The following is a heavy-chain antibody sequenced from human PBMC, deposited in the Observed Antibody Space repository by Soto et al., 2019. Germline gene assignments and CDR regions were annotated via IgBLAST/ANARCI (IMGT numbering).Heavy chain of an antibody. Sequence: GASVKVSCKASGYTFTGYYMHWVRQAPGQGLEWMGWINPNSGGTNYAQKFQGWVTMTRDTSISTAYMELSRLRSDDTAVYYCARERAARRPYYYGMDVWGQGTTVTVSS. CDR3: ARERAARRPYYYGMDV. V-gene: IGHV1-2*04. J-gene: IGHJ6*02. D-gene: IGHD6-6*01. CDR1: GYTFTGYY. CDR2: INPNSGGT.